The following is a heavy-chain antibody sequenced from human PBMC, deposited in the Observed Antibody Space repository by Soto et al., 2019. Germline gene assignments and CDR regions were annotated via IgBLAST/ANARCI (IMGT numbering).Heavy chain of an antibody. CDR1: GGSISSGGYY. CDR3: ARGLDRDSNGCPGY. V-gene: IGHV4-31*03. Sequence: SETLSLTCTVSGGSISSGGYYWSWIRQHPGKGLEWIGYIYYNGNTYYNPSLKSRVTISVDTARNQFSLRLSSVTAADTAVYFWARGLDRDSNGCPGYWGHGTLVTVSS. CDR2: IYYNGNT. J-gene: IGHJ4*01. D-gene: IGHD6-19*01.